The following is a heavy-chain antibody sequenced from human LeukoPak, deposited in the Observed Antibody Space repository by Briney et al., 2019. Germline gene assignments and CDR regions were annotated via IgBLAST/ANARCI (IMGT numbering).Heavy chain of an antibody. CDR1: GYTFTSYD. V-gene: IGHV1-8*01. J-gene: IGHJ5*02. CDR2: MNPNSGNT. CDR3: ARSGVTNCSSTSCHLRSFFFDP. D-gene: IGHD2-2*01. Sequence: ASVKVSCKASGYTFTSYDINWVRQATGQGLEWMGWMNPNSGNTGYAQKFQGRVTMTRDTSISTAYMELSRLRSDDTAVYYCARSGVTNCSSTSCHLRSFFFDPWGQGTLVTVSS.